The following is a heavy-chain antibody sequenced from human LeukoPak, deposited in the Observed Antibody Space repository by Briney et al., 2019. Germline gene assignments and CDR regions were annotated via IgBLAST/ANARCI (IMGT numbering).Heavy chain of an antibody. J-gene: IGHJ4*02. CDR1: GGSISSYY. V-gene: IGHV4-59*08. D-gene: IGHD3-22*01. Sequence: PSETLSLTCSVSGGSISSYYWSWTRQPPGKGLEWIGYIYYSGSTNYNPSLKSRVTISVDTSTNQFSLKLSSVTAADTAVYYCARSSIRSSGYYYADYWGQGTLVTVSS. CDR2: IYYSGST. CDR3: ARSSIRSSGYYYADY.